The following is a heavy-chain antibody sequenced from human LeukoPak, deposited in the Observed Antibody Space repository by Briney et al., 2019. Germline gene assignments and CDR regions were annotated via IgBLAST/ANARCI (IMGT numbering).Heavy chain of an antibody. J-gene: IGHJ6*03. CDR2: IYYSGST. D-gene: IGHD3-10*01. CDR3: ARHSAPTMVRGVNYYYYYMDV. CDR1: GGSISSFY. Sequence: SETLSLTCTVSGGSISSFYWSWIRQPPGKGLEWIGYIYYSGSTNYNPSLKSRVTISVDTSKNQFSLKLSSVTAADTAVYYCARHSAPTMVRGVNYYYYYMDVWGKGTTVTVSS. V-gene: IGHV4-59*08.